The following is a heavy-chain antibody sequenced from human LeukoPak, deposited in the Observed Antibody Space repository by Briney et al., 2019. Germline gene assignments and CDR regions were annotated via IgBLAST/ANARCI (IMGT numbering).Heavy chain of an antibody. CDR2: ISWNSGSI. Sequence: GRSLRLSCAASGFTFDDYAMHWVRQVPGKGLEWVAGISWNSGSIGYVDSVRGRFIISRDNAKNSLYLQMNSLRAEDTAVYYCARDGELGSPADAFDIWGQGTMVTVSS. V-gene: IGHV3-9*01. CDR3: ARDGELGSPADAFDI. J-gene: IGHJ3*02. CDR1: GFTFDDYA. D-gene: IGHD1-26*01.